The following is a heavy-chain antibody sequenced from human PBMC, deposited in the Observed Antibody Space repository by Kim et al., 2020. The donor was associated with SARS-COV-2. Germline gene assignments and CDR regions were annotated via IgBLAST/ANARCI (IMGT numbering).Heavy chain of an antibody. D-gene: IGHD1-26*01. CDR1: GFTFSSYA. Sequence: GGSLRLSCAASGFTFSSYAMSWVRQAPGKGLEWVSAISGSGGSTYYADSVKGRFTISRDNSKNTLYLQMNSLRAEDTAVYYCAKELSESYSSVDYAMDVWGQGTTVTVSS. CDR3: AKELSESYSSVDYAMDV. V-gene: IGHV3-23*01. CDR2: ISGSGGST. J-gene: IGHJ6*02.